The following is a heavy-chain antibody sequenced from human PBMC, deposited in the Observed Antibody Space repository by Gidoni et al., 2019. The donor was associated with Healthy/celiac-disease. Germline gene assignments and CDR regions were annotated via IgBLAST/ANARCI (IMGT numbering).Heavy chain of an antibody. CDR3: AKARVPYCAGDCYPLFDY. Sequence: EVQLLESGGGLVQPGGSLRLSCAASGFTFRSYAMSWVRQAPGKGLEWVSGISGSGGSTYYADSVKGRFTISRDNSKNTLYLQMNSLRAEDTAVYYCAKARVPYCAGDCYPLFDYWGQGTLVTVSS. J-gene: IGHJ4*02. CDR1: GFTFRSYA. D-gene: IGHD2-21*02. CDR2: ISGSGGST. V-gene: IGHV3-23*01.